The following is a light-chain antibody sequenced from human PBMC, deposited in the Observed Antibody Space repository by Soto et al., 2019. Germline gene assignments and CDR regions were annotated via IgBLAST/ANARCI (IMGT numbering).Light chain of an antibody. CDR2: GAS. Sequence: DMVLTQSPGTLSLSPGERATLSCRASQSVSSSYLAWYQQKPGQAPRLLTYGASSRATGIPDRFSGSGSGTDFTLTISRLEPEDFAVYYCQQYGSSRTFGQGTKVEI. CDR3: QQYGSSRT. CDR1: QSVSSSY. V-gene: IGKV3-20*01. J-gene: IGKJ1*01.